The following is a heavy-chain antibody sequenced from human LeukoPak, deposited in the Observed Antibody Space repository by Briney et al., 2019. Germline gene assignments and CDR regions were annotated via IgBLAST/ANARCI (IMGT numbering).Heavy chain of an antibody. CDR3: AKVPLHSSGWCPIDY. J-gene: IGHJ4*02. CDR2: IRYDGSNK. D-gene: IGHD6-19*01. CDR1: GFTFSSYG. Sequence: HPGGSLRLSCAASGFTFSSYGMHWVRQAPGKGLEWVAFIRYDGSNKYYADSVKGRFTISRDNSKNTLYLQMNSLRADDTAVYYCAKVPLHSSGWCPIDYWGQGTLVTVSS. V-gene: IGHV3-30*02.